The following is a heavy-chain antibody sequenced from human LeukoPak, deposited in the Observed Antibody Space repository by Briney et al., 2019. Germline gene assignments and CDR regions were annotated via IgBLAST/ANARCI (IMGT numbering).Heavy chain of an antibody. Sequence: XTXXGGXXXSGDYYWSWIRQPPGKGLEWIGYIYYSGSTYYNPSLKSRVTISVDTSKNQFSLKLSSVTAADTAVYYCARVRYSGSYYFDYWGQGTLVTVSS. J-gene: IGHJ4*02. CDR1: GGXXXSGDYY. V-gene: IGHV4-30-4*08. D-gene: IGHD1-26*01. CDR3: ARVRYSGSYYFDY. CDR2: IYYSGST.